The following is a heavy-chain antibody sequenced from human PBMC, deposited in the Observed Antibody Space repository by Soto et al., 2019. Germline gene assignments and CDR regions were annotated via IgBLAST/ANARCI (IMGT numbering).Heavy chain of an antibody. CDR1: GYTFTSYY. Sequence: SVKVSCKASGYTFTSYYMHWVRQAPGQRLDWLGGIIPIFGTANSAQNVHGRVTITADESTSTAYMELSSLRSEDTAVYYCARAIATATFRGSYFDYWGQGTLVTVSS. J-gene: IGHJ4*02. CDR3: ARAIATATFRGSYFDY. CDR2: IIPIFGTA. V-gene: IGHV1-69*13. D-gene: IGHD3-16*01.